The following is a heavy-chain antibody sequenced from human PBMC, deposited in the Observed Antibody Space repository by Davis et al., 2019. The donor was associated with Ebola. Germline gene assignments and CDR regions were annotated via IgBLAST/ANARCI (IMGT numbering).Heavy chain of an antibody. CDR3: TTDPRMMAFAMGV. CDR2: FDPEQNKT. J-gene: IGHJ6*02. CDR1: GYTLTEMS. D-gene: IGHD5-24*01. V-gene: IGHV1-24*01. Sequence: ASVKVSRKVSGYTLTEMSMHWVRQATGKGLEWMGGFDPEQNKTVYAQKFQGRLTMTEDTSTDTSYMEVNSLISEDTAVYYCTTDPRMMAFAMGVWGQGTTVTVSS.